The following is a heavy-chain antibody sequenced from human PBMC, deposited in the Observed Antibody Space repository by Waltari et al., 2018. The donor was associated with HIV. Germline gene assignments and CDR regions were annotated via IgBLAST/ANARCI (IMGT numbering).Heavy chain of an antibody. V-gene: IGHV7-4-1*02. J-gene: IGHJ5*02. CDR1: GYMFTSSA. CDR3: ARTDSMTGFGGSWFDP. Sequence: QVQLVQSGSELKTPVALLQVSCKASGYMFTSSAINWVRHAPGQGLEGMGWINTKTGTPTHAQDFTGRFVLSLDTSVNTAYLQISSLKPDDTAVYYCARTDSMTGFGGSWFDPWGQGTLVTVSP. CDR2: INTKTGTP. D-gene: IGHD3-10*01.